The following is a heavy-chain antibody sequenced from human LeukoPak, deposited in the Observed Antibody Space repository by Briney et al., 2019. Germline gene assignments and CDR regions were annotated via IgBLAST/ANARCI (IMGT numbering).Heavy chain of an antibody. D-gene: IGHD5-12*01. CDR3: AGAAGVATIDY. CDR2: INPSGGST. V-gene: IGHV1-46*01. J-gene: IGHJ4*02. Sequence: ASVKVSCKASGYTFTSYYMHWVRQAPGQGLEWMGIINPSGGSTSYAQKFQGRVTMTRDMSTSTVYMELSSLRSGDTAVYYCAGAAGVATIDYWGQGTLVTVSS. CDR1: GYTFTSYY.